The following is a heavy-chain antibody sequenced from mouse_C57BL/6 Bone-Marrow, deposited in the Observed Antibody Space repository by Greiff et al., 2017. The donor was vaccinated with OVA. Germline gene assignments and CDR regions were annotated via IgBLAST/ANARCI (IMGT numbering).Heavy chain of an antibody. J-gene: IGHJ4*01. V-gene: IGHV5-12*01. CDR2: ISNGGGST. CDR3: ARQGGYYVYAMDY. D-gene: IGHD2-3*01. Sequence: EVQVVESGGGLVQPGGSLKLSCAASGFTFSDYYMYWVRQTPEKRLEWVAYISNGGGSTYYPDTVKGRFTISRDNAKNTLYLQMSRLKSEDTAVYYCARQGGYYVYAMDYWGQGTSVTVSS. CDR1: GFTFSDYY.